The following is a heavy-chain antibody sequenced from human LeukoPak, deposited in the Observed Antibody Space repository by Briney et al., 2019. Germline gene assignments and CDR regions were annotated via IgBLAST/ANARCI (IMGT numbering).Heavy chain of an antibody. Sequence: GGSLRLSCAASGFIFSGYSMNWVCQAPGKGLEWLSCISSISSYRHYADSVKGRFTISRDNANNSLWLQMDSLRAEDTAVYYCARSIGPPYGMDVWGQGTTVTVSS. D-gene: IGHD1-26*01. CDR1: GFIFSGYS. CDR3: ARSIGPPYGMDV. CDR2: ISSISSYR. J-gene: IGHJ6*02. V-gene: IGHV3-21*01.